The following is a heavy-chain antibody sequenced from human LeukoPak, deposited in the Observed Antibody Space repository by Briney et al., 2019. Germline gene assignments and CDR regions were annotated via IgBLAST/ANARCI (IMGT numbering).Heavy chain of an antibody. J-gene: IGHJ3*02. V-gene: IGHV4-59*01. CDR3: ARDQWEPRYAFDI. CDR1: GGSISTYY. Sequence: SETLSLTCTLSGGSISTYYLSWVREPPGKGLEWRRYIDYTGSTDYNPSLKSRLTMSVDTSQNHFSLQLSSATAADTAVYYCARDQWEPRYAFDIWGQGTMVTVSS. CDR2: IDYTGST. D-gene: IGHD1-26*01.